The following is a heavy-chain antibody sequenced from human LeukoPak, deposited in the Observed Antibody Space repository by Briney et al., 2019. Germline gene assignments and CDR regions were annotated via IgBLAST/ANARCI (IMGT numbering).Heavy chain of an antibody. CDR1: GFTFSSHW. V-gene: IGHV3-7*03. D-gene: IGHD6-25*01. J-gene: IGHJ1*01. CDR3: ARVSQRKYFQY. Sequence: GGSLRLSCAASGFTFSSHWMSWVRQAPGKGLEWVANIKEDGSQKYYVDSVKGRFTISKDNAKNSLYLQMNSLRAEDTALYYCARVSQRKYFQYWGQGTLVTVSS. CDR2: IKEDGSQK.